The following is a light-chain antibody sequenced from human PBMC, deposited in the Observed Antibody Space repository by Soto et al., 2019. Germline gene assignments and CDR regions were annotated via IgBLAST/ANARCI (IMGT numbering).Light chain of an antibody. CDR2: GAS. Sequence: ELVMTQSPATLSVSPGERATLSCRASQSVSNNLAWYQQKPGQAPRLLIYGASTRATGIPARFSGSGSGTEFSLTISSLQSEDFAVYYCQQYSKWPITFGQGTRLEIK. J-gene: IGKJ5*01. CDR3: QQYSKWPIT. CDR1: QSVSNN. V-gene: IGKV3-15*01.